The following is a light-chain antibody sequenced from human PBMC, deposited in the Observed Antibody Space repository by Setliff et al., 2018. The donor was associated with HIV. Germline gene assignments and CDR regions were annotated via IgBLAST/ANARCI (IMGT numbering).Light chain of an antibody. CDR3: SSYAGADAFDV. CDR1: SSDIGTFTF. Sequence: QSVLTQPASVSGSPGQSITISCTGTSSDIGTFTFVSWYQQYPGKAPKLLIYEVTERPSGISARFSGFKSGNTASLTISGLQADDEADYYCSSYAGADAFDVFGTGTKVTVL. J-gene: IGLJ1*01. V-gene: IGLV2-23*02. CDR2: EVT.